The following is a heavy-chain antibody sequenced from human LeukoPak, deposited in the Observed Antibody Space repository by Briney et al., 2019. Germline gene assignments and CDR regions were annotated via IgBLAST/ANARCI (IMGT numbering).Heavy chain of an antibody. CDR2: INHSGST. CDR1: GGSFSGYY. Sequence: SETLSLTCAVYGGSFSGYYWSWIRQPPGKGLEWIGEINHSGSTNYNPSLKSRVTISVDTSENQFSLKLSSVTAADTAVYYCARRASDSNTFDYWGQGTLVTVSS. V-gene: IGHV4-34*01. D-gene: IGHD6-13*01. J-gene: IGHJ4*02. CDR3: ARRASDSNTFDY.